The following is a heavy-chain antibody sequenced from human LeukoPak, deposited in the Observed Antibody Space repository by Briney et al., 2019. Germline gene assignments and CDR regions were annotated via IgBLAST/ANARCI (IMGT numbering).Heavy chain of an antibody. J-gene: IGHJ4*02. CDR3: ARDFGEQQLVRGYFDY. V-gene: IGHV1-46*01. CDR2: INPSGGST. CDR1: GYTFTDYF. Sequence: ASVKVSCKASGYTFTDYFIHWVRQAPGQGLEWMGIINPSGGSTSYAQKFQGRVTMTRDTSTSTVYMELSSLRSEDTAVYYCARDFGEQQLVRGYFDYWGQGTLVTVSS. D-gene: IGHD6-13*01.